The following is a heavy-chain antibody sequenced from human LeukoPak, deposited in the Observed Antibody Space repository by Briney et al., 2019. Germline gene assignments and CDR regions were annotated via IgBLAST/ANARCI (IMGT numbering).Heavy chain of an antibody. CDR2: IYPGDSDT. Sequence: GESLKISCKGSGYSFTSYWIGWVRQIPGKGLEWMGIIYPGDSDTRYSPSFQGQVTISADKSISTAYLQWSSLKASDTAMYYCASKTWGYYDSSGYYDWYFDLWGRGTLVTVSS. V-gene: IGHV5-51*01. CDR3: ASKTWGYYDSSGYYDWYFDL. CDR1: GYSFTSYW. J-gene: IGHJ2*01. D-gene: IGHD3-22*01.